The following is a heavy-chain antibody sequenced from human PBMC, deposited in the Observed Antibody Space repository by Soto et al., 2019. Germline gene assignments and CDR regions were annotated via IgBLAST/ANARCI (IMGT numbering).Heavy chain of an antibody. CDR1: GDTLTELS. V-gene: IGHV1-24*01. CDR2: FDPEDGET. CDR3: ETEGRYYYYYGMDV. Sequence: ASVKVSCKVSGDTLTELSMHRVRQAPGKGLEWMGGFDPEDGETIYAQKFQGRVTMTEDTSTETGYMELSSLRSEDTAVYYCETEGRYYYYYGMDVWGQGTTVTVSS. J-gene: IGHJ6*02.